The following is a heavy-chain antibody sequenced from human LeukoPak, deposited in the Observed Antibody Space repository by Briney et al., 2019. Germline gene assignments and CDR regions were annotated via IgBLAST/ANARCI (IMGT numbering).Heavy chain of an antibody. D-gene: IGHD1-26*01. Sequence: ASVKVSCKASGYSFTSYYMHWVRQAPGQGLEWMGLINPSGSSTTYAQKFQGRVTMTRDMSTSTDYMELTSQTSDDTAVYYCARDNSLGDTAWWFDPWGQGTLVTVPS. V-gene: IGHV1-46*01. CDR1: GYSFTSYY. CDR3: ARDNSLGDTAWWFDP. CDR2: INPSGSST. J-gene: IGHJ5*02.